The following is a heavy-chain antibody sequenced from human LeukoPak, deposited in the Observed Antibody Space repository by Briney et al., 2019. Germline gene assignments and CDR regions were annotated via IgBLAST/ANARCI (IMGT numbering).Heavy chain of an antibody. J-gene: IGHJ4*02. CDR1: GFTFSDYY. CDR3: AKVRYCSGVNCYPDDN. Sequence: PGGSLRLSCAASGFTFSDYYMSWIRQAPGKGLNWVAFIRYDGNNKYYADSVKGRFTISRDNSKNMLYLEMNSLSTEDTAVYYCAKVRYCSGVNCYPDDNWGQGTLVTVSS. D-gene: IGHD2-15*01. CDR2: IRYDGNNK. V-gene: IGHV3-30*02.